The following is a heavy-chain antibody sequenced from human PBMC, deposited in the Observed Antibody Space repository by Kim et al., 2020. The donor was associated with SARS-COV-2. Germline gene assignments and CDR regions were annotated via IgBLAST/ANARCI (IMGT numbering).Heavy chain of an antibody. V-gene: IGHV3-21*01. CDR1: GFTFSSYS. J-gene: IGHJ4*02. D-gene: IGHD1-26*01. CDR3: ARVHEGIVGATGK. CDR2: ISSSSSYI. Sequence: GGSLRLSCAASGFTFSSYSMNWVRQAPGKGLEWVSSISSSSSYIYYADSVKGRFTISRDNAKNSLYMQMNSLRAEDTAGYYWARVHEGIVGATGKWGQGTLVTVSP.